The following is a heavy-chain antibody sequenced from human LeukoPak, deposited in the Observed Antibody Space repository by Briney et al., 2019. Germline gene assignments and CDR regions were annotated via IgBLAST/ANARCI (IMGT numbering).Heavy chain of an antibody. V-gene: IGHV4-38-2*02. CDR2: IYHSGST. CDR3: ARVMYYDNPLHDY. D-gene: IGHD3-22*01. Sequence: SETLSLTCTVSGYSISSGYYWGWIRQPPGKGLEWIGSIYHSGSTYYNPSLKSRVTISVDTSKNQFSLKLSSVTAADTAVYYCARVMYYDNPLHDYWGQGTLVTVSS. J-gene: IGHJ4*02. CDR1: GYSISSGYY.